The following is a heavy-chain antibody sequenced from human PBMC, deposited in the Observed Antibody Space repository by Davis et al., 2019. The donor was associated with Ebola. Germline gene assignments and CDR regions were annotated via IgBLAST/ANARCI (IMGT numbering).Heavy chain of an antibody. CDR1: GGSFSGYY. D-gene: IGHD6-19*01. CDR3: ARRLAVAGTHGYFDL. Sequence: SETLSLTCAVYGGSFSGYYWSWIRQPPGKGLEWIGSIYYSGSTYYNPSLKSRVTISVDTSKNQFSLKLSSVTAADTAVYYCARRLAVAGTHGYFDLWGRGTLVTVSS. V-gene: IGHV4-34*01. J-gene: IGHJ2*01. CDR2: IYYSGST.